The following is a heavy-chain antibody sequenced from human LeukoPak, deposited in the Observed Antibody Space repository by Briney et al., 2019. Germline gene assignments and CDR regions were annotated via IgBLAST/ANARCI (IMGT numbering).Heavy chain of an antibody. CDR2: IYHSGST. Sequence: YIYHSGSTYYNPSLKSRVTISVDRSKNQFSLKLSSVTAADTAVYYCARGVGSADPDAFDIWGQGTMVTVSS. D-gene: IGHD2-15*01. CDR3: ARGVGSADPDAFDI. J-gene: IGHJ3*02. V-gene: IGHV4-30-2*01.